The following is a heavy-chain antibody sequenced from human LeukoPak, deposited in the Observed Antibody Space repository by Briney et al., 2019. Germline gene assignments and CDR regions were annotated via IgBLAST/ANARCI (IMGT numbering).Heavy chain of an antibody. CDR3: ARDGWDAGREFRGVKHVFDI. CDR2: ISYDGSNK. D-gene: IGHD3-10*01. J-gene: IGHJ3*02. V-gene: IGHV3-30-3*01. Sequence: PGGSLRLSCAASGFTFSSYAMHWVRQAPGKGLEWVAVISYDGSNKYYADSVKGRFTISRDNSKNTLYLQMNSLRAEDTAVYYCARDGWDAGREFRGVKHVFDIWAKGQWSPSLQ. CDR1: GFTFSSYA.